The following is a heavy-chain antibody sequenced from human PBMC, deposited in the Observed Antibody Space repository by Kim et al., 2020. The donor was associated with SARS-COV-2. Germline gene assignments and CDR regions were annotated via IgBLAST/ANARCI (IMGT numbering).Heavy chain of an antibody. CDR2: IKSKTDGGTT. V-gene: IGHV3-15*01. CDR1: GFTFSNAW. Sequence: GGSLRLSCAASGFTFSNAWMSWVRQAPGKGLEWVGRIKSKTDGGTTDYAAHVKGRFTISRDDSKNTLYLQMNSLKTEDTAVYYCTTRGVTSLFQYYYYYYGLDVWGQGTTVTVS. CDR3: TTRGVTSLFQYYYYYYGLDV. J-gene: IGHJ6*02. D-gene: IGHD3-10*01.